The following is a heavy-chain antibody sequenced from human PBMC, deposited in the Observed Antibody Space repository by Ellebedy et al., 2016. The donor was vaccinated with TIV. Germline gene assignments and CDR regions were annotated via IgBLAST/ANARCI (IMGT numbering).Heavy chain of an antibody. CDR1: GFSFSTYG. D-gene: IGHD2-2*01. CDR3: VKNRASLDH. CDR2: IWYDGFNK. V-gene: IGHV3-33*03. J-gene: IGHJ4*02. Sequence: GESLKISCAASGFSFSTYGMHWVRQAPGQGLEWVAVIWYDGFNKNYADSVKGRFSISRDNAKNSLYLQMNSLRAEDTAIYYCVKNRASLDHWGQGALVTVSS.